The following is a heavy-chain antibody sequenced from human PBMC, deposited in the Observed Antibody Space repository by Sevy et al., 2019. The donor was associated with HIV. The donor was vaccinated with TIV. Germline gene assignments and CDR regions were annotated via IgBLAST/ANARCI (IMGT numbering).Heavy chain of an antibody. CDR2: ISGYNGKK. D-gene: IGHD4-17*01. CDR1: GYSFTTYG. Sequence: ASVKVSCKASGYSFTTYGISWVRQAPGQGLEWMGWISGYNGKKNHAQKLQGRVTMTTDTSTSTAYLELRGLRSHDTAVYYCARDKMVNTDNYFDYWGQGTLVTVSS. J-gene: IGHJ4*02. V-gene: IGHV1-18*01. CDR3: ARDKMVNTDNYFDY.